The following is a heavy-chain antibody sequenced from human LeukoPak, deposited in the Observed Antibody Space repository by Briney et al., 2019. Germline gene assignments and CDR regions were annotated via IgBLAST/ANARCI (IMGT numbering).Heavy chain of an antibody. J-gene: IGHJ4*02. CDR3: AWFGLYFDY. CDR1: GFTFCEYA. D-gene: IGHD3-10*01. V-gene: IGHV3-49*04. CDR2: IRSKDYGGKT. Sequence: GGALRLSCTASGFTFCEYAVSWVRQAPGKGLRWVGFIRSKDYGGKTEYAASVKGRVTISRDDSKSIAYLQLNSLKTEDTAEYYLAWFGLYFDYWAEGPRVTVSS.